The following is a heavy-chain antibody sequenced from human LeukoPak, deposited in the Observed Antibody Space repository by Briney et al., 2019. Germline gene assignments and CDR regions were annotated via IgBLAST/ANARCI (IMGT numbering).Heavy chain of an antibody. V-gene: IGHV4-30-4*01. Sequence: SETLSLTCTVSGGSISSGDYYWSWIRQPPGKGLEWIGYIYYSGSTYYNPSLKSRVIISGDTSKNQFSLKLSSVTAADTAVYYCASCGYSGYAIDYWGQGALVTVSS. CDR3: ASCGYSGYAIDY. CDR1: GGSISSGDYY. CDR2: IYYSGST. D-gene: IGHD5-12*01. J-gene: IGHJ4*02.